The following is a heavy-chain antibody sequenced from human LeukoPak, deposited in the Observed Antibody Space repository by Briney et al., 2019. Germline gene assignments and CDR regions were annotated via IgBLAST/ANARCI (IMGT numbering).Heavy chain of an antibody. CDR3: ARKGVVATLAFDY. CDR1: GYTFTSYA. V-gene: IGHV1-3*01. CDR2: INAGNGNT. Sequence: GASVKVTCKASGYTFTSYAMHWVRQAPGQRLEWMGWINAGNGNTKYSQKFQGRVTITRDTSASTAYMELSSLRSEDTAVYYCARKGVVATLAFDYWGQGTLVTVSS. J-gene: IGHJ4*02. D-gene: IGHD5-12*01.